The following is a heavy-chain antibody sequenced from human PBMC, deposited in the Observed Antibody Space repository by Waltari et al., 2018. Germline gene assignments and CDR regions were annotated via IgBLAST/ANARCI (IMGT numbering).Heavy chain of an antibody. CDR3: ARVRPYCSSTSCYRDAFDI. J-gene: IGHJ3*02. CDR1: GGSISTYY. D-gene: IGHD2-2*01. Sequence: QVQLQESGPGLVKPSETLSLTCTVSGGSISTYYWNWIRQPPGKGLEWIGYIYYSGSTNYNPSLKSRVTISLDTSKNQFSLKLSSVTAADTAVYYCARVRPYCSSTSCYRDAFDIWGQGTMVTVSS. CDR2: IYYSGST. V-gene: IGHV4-59*01.